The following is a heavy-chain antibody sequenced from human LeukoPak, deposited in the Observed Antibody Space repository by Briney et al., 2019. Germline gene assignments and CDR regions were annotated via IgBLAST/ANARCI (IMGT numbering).Heavy chain of an antibody. J-gene: IGHJ4*02. V-gene: IGHV3-23*01. Sequence: PGGSLRLSCAASGFTFSSFAMNWVRQAPGKGLEWVSVISATGEKAYYAESVKDRFTISRDYSKNTVFLSMNSLRVDDTAIYYCAKDRRFSVTTDHYFDVWGPGTLVTVSS. D-gene: IGHD4-17*01. CDR2: ISATGEKA. CDR3: AKDRRFSVTTDHYFDV. CDR1: GFTFSSFA.